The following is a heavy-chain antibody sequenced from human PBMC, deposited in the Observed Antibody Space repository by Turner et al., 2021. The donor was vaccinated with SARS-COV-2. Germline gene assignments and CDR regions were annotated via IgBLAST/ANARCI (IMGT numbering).Heavy chain of an antibody. V-gene: IGHV1-69*02. J-gene: IGHJ4*02. Sequence: QVQLVQSGAEVKKPGSAVEVSCKASGGTFSSYTTNWVRQAPGQGLELMAMIIPILGIANYARKFLGSATITADKSSSTAYMELSSLRSEDTAVYYCAGGGAAAFSWEVYFDYCGQGTLVTVSS. CDR3: AGGGAAAFSWEVYFDY. D-gene: IGHD6-13*01. CDR1: GGTFSSYT. CDR2: IIPILGIA.